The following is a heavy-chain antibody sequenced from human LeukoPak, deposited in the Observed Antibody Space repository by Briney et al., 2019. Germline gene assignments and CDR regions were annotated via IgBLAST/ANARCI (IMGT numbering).Heavy chain of an antibody. CDR2: IIPIFGTA. Sequence: SVKVSCKASGGTFSSYAISWVRQAPGQGLEWMGGIIPIFGTANYAQKFQGRVTITADKSTSTAYMELSSLRSEDTAVYYCARQELDGSGRDYYYYGMDVWGQGTTVTVSS. V-gene: IGHV1-69*06. D-gene: IGHD3-10*01. CDR1: GGTFSSYA. J-gene: IGHJ6*02. CDR3: ARQELDGSGRDYYYYGMDV.